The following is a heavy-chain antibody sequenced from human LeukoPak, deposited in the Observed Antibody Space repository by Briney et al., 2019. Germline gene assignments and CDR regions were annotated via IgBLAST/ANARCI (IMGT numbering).Heavy chain of an antibody. V-gene: IGHV3-74*01. Sequence: GGSLRLSCAASGFTFSSYWMHWVRQAPGKGLVWVSRIDSDGSSTSYADSVKGRFTISRDNAKNTLYLQMNSLRAEDTAVYYCARVGSIAAFDIWGQGTMVTVSS. CDR2: IDSDGSST. CDR3: ARVGSIAAFDI. CDR1: GFTFSSYW. D-gene: IGHD6-6*01. J-gene: IGHJ3*02.